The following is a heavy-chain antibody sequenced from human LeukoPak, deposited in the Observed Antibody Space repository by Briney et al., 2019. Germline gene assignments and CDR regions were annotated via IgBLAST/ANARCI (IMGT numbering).Heavy chain of an antibody. V-gene: IGHV1-2*02. CDR1: GYTFTDYY. CDR2: INPYSGGT. CDR3: ARGDIYGDYVW. D-gene: IGHD4-17*01. J-gene: IGHJ4*02. Sequence: ASVKVSCKASGYTFTDYYMHWVRQAPGKGLEWMGLINPYSGGTKNAQKFQGRVTMTRDASTSTAYMDLSRLTFDDTAFYYCARGDIYGDYVWWGQGTLVTVSS.